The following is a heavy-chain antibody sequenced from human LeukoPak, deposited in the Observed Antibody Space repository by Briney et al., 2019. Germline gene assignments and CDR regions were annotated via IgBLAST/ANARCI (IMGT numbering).Heavy chain of an antibody. CDR1: GFTFSSYG. CDR2: IYSGGST. J-gene: IGHJ4*02. Sequence: GGTLRLSCEASGFTFSSYGMSWVRQAPGKGLEWVSVIYSGGSTYYADSVKGRFSISRDNSKNTLYLQMNSLRAEDTAMYYCARYGSGSRATLGHWGQGTLVTVSS. D-gene: IGHD3-10*01. CDR3: ARYGSGSRATLGH. V-gene: IGHV3-53*01.